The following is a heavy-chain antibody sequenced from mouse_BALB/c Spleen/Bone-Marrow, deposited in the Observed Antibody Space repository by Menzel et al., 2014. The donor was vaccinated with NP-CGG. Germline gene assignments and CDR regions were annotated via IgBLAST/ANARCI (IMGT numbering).Heavy chain of an antibody. V-gene: IGHV14-3*02. D-gene: IGHD1-1*01. J-gene: IGHJ3*01. Sequence: VQLQQSGAELVKPGASVKLSCTASGFNIKDPYMHWVKQRPEQGLEWIRRIDPANGNTKYDPKFQGKATITADTSSNTAYLQLSSLTSEDTAVYYCAPYYYGRWFTYWGQGTLVTVSA. CDR3: APYYYGRWFTY. CDR2: IDPANGNT. CDR1: GFNIKDPY.